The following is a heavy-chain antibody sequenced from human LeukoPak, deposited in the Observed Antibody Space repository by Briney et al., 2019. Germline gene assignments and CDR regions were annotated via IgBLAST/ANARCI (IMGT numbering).Heavy chain of an antibody. J-gene: IGHJ4*02. Sequence: SETLSLTCTVSGGSISSSSYYWGWIRQPPGKGLEWIGSIYYSGSTYYNPSLKSRVTISVDTSKNQFSLKLSSVTAADTAVYYCARGYPEFDYWGQGTLVTVSS. CDR1: GGSISSSSYY. CDR2: IYYSGST. CDR3: ARGYPEFDY. V-gene: IGHV4-39*07. D-gene: IGHD5-18*01.